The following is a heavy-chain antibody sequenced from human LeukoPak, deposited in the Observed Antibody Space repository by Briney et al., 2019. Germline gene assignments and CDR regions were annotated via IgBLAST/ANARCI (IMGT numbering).Heavy chain of an antibody. CDR2: ISSSSYI. CDR1: GFTFSSYS. V-gene: IGHV3-21*01. D-gene: IGHD3-9*01. CDR3: ARGALRYFDWSPSGPFDY. Sequence: GGSLRLSCAASGFTFSSYSMNWVRQAPGKGLEWVSSISSSSYIYYADSVKGRFTISRDNAKNSLYLQMNSLRAEDTAVYYCARGALRYFDWSPSGPFDYWGQGTLVTVSS. J-gene: IGHJ4*02.